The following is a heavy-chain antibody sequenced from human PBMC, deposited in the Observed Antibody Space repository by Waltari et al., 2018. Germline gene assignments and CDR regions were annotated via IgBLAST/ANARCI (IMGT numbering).Heavy chain of an antibody. CDR3: AKVGGTRQMDY. V-gene: IGHV3-30*02. Sequence: QVQLVESGGGVVQPGGSLRLSCAASGFTFSSYGMHWVRQAPGKGLEWVAIIRYDGSNKYYADSVKGRFTISRDNSKNTLYLQMNSLRAEDTAVYYCAKVGGTRQMDYWGQGTLVTVSS. J-gene: IGHJ4*02. CDR2: IRYDGSNK. D-gene: IGHD1-26*01. CDR1: GFTFSSYG.